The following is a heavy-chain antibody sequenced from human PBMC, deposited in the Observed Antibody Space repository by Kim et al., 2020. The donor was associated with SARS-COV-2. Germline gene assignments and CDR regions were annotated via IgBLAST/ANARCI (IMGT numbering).Heavy chain of an antibody. J-gene: IGHJ3*02. CDR3: AKDPTLYYDSSEGGAFDI. Sequence: GGSLRLSCAASGFTFSSYAMSWVRQAPGKGLEWVSAISGSGGSTYYADSVKGRFTISRDNSKNTLYLQMNSLRAEDTAVYYCAKDPTLYYDSSEGGAFDIWGQGTMVTVSS. CDR2: ISGSGGST. D-gene: IGHD3-22*01. CDR1: GFTFSSYA. V-gene: IGHV3-23*01.